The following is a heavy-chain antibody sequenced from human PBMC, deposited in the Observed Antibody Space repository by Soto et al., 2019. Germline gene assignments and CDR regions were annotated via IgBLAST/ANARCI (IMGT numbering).Heavy chain of an antibody. CDR3: AREPGDPNYFDY. Sequence: GAKLVNRTQTLTLTVTLSVVSLSTNGKCVSWVRQPPGKALEWLARIDWDDDKYYSTSLKTRLTISKDTSKNQVVLAMTNMDPVDTATYYCAREPGDPNYFDYWGQGTLVTVS. J-gene: IGHJ4*02. CDR1: VVSLSTNGKC. V-gene: IGHV2-70*11. CDR2: IDWDDDK. D-gene: IGHD4-17*01.